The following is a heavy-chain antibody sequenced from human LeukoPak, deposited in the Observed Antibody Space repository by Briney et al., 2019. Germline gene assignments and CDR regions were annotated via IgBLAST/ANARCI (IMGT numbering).Heavy chain of an antibody. V-gene: IGHV3-21*01. Sequence: RGSLRLSCAASGFTFSTYSMNWVRQAPGKGLEWVSSLITTSTYIYYADSVKGRFTISRDNAKNSLYLQMSSLRAEDTAVYYCARVRCSGGSCFYNFDYWGQGSLVTVSS. CDR3: ARVRCSGGSCFYNFDY. J-gene: IGHJ4*02. CDR1: GFTFSTYS. D-gene: IGHD2-15*01. CDR2: LITTSTYI.